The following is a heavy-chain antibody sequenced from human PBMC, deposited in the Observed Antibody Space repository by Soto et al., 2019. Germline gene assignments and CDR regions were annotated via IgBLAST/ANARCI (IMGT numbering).Heavy chain of an antibody. CDR3: ARGEQYSGRIFDY. Sequence: PTLSLTCAITGDSVSSNSAGWSWVRQSPSRGLEWLGRTYYRSKWYYEYAVSVRGRITINPDTSKNQYSLQLNSVTPEDTAVYFCARGEQYSGRIFDYWGQGTLVTVSS. J-gene: IGHJ4*01. V-gene: IGHV6-1*01. CDR1: GDSVSSNSAG. CDR2: TYYRSKWYY. D-gene: IGHD1-26*01.